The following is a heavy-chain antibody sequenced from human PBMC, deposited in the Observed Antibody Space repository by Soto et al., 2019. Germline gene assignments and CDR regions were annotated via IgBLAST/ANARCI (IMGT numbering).Heavy chain of an antibody. CDR2: ISHDGSNT. D-gene: IGHD6-19*01. J-gene: IGHJ5*02. CDR3: AKDWGSSGWFNWFDP. Sequence: QVQLVESGGGVVQPGRSLRLSCVASGFTLSNTGMHWVRQAPGKGLEWVAMISHDGSNTYYGDSVKGRFTISRDNSWNTLYLQMDSLRSEETSVYYCAKDWGSSGWFNWFDPWGQGTLVTVSS. V-gene: IGHV3-30*18. CDR1: GFTLSNTG.